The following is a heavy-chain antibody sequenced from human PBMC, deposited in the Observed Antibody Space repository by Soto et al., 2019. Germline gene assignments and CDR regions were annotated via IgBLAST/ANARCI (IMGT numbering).Heavy chain of an antibody. J-gene: IGHJ4*02. CDR3: ARGHSSPSYYFDY. D-gene: IGHD6-6*01. V-gene: IGHV4-34*01. CDR2: INHSGST. CDR1: GGSFSGYY. Sequence: SETLSLTSAVYGGSFSGYYWGWIRQPPGKGLEWIGEINHSGSTNYNPSLKSRVTISVDTSKNQFSLKLSSVTAADTAVYYCARGHSSPSYYFDYWGQGTLVTVSS.